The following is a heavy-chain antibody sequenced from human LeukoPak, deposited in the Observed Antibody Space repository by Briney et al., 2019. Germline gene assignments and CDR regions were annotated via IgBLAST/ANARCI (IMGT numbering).Heavy chain of an antibody. J-gene: IGHJ3*01. Sequence: GGSLRLSCAASGLTVSRSYMTWVRQAPGKGLEWVSVIFSSGSTYYADSVKGRFTISRDNSKNTLYLQMNNLGAEDTAVYYCARAYYDFWSADDAFDVWGQGTMVTVSS. CDR3: ARAYYDFWSADDAFDV. D-gene: IGHD3-3*01. V-gene: IGHV3-53*01. CDR1: GLTVSRSY. CDR2: IFSSGST.